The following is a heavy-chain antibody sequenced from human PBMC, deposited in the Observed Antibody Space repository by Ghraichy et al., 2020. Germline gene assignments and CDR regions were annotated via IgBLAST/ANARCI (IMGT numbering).Heavy chain of an antibody. CDR3: AREDGYSYGYAYYYYGMDV. D-gene: IGHD5-18*01. V-gene: IGHV1-18*01. CDR2: ISAYNGNT. Sequence: ASVKVSCKASGYTFTSYGISWVRQAPGQGLEWMGWISAYNGNTNYAQKLQGRVTMTTDTSTSTAYMELRSLRSDDTAVYYCAREDGYSYGYAYYYYGMDVWGQGNTVTGS. CDR1: GYTFTSYG. J-gene: IGHJ6*02.